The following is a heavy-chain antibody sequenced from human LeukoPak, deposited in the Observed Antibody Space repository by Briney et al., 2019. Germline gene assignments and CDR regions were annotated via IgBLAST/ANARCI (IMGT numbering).Heavy chain of an antibody. V-gene: IGHV3-21*01. J-gene: IGHJ4*02. Sequence: GGSLRLSCAASGFAFNTYTMNWVRQAPGKGLEWVSSISSSSNYIYYADSMKGRFTVSRDNAKISLYLQMNNLRAEDTAVYYCASRGIIGATIDYWGQGTLVTVSS. CDR2: ISSSSNYI. D-gene: IGHD1-26*01. CDR3: ASRGIIGATIDY. CDR1: GFAFNTYT.